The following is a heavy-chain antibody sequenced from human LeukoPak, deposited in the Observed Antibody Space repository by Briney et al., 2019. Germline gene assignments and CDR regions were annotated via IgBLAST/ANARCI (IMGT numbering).Heavy chain of an antibody. D-gene: IGHD1-26*01. CDR3: AKGVGTTTIFDY. V-gene: IGHV4-4*02. J-gene: IGHJ4*02. Sequence: PSGTLSLTCAVSGGSISSSNWWSWVRQPPGEGLEWIGEIYHSGSTNYNPSLKGRVTMSVDKSKNQFSLKLSSVTAADTAVYYCAKGVGTTTIFDYWGQGTLVTVSS. CDR1: GGSISSSNW. CDR2: IYHSGST.